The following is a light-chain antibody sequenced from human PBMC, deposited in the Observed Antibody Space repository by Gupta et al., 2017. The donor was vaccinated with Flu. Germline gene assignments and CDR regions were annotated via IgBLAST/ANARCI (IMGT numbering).Light chain of an antibody. J-gene: IGKJ1*01. CDR3: QQYNTWPGT. V-gene: IGKV3-15*01. CDR1: HNVSSN. CDR2: GAS. Sequence: PATLSVPPEGKATHSCRASHNVSSNLAWYQQKPGQAPRLLIYGASTRATGIPARFSGSGSETEFTLSISSLQSEDFAVYYCQQYNTWPGTFGQGTKVEIK.